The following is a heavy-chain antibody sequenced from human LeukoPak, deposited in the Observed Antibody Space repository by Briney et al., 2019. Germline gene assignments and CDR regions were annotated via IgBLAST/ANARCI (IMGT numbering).Heavy chain of an antibody. D-gene: IGHD3-22*01. Sequence: SETLSLTCAVYGGSFSGYYWSWIRQPPGKGLEWIGEINHSGSTNYNPSLKSRVTISVDTSKNQFSLKLSSVTAADTAVYYCARVGVVMRSDAFDIWGQGTMVTVSS. CDR3: ARVGVVMRSDAFDI. V-gene: IGHV4-34*01. CDR2: INHSGST. CDR1: GGSFSGYY. J-gene: IGHJ3*02.